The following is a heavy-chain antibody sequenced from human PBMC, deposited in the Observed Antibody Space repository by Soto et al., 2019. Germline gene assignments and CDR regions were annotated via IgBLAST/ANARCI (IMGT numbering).Heavy chain of an antibody. CDR1: GGTFNTYT. J-gene: IGHJ6*02. CDR3: ARDRGTTGAKGRCMDV. Sequence: QVQLVQSGAEVKKPGSSVKVSCKASGGTFNTYTISWVRQAPGQGLEWMGRIIPILDIANYAQKFQGRVTITADQSTRTAYMELSSLRSEDAAVYYCARDRGTTGAKGRCMDVWGQGTKVTVSS. V-gene: IGHV1-69*08. CDR2: IIPILDIA. D-gene: IGHD1-1*01.